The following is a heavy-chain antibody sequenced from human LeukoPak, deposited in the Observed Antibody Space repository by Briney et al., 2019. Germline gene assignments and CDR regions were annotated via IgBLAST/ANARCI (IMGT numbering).Heavy chain of an antibody. V-gene: IGHV3-21*01. CDR2: IPFGTSGNI. CDR3: ARVGDYYDRSGYYKGLDY. J-gene: IGHJ4*02. Sequence: GGSLRLSCAASGFTFSTSGMNWVRQAPGKGLEWVSSIPFGTSGNIYYADSVKGRFTISRDNAKNSLFLQMNSLRAEDTAVYYCARVGDYYDRSGYYKGLDYWGQGTLVTVSS. D-gene: IGHD3-22*01. CDR1: GFTFSTSG.